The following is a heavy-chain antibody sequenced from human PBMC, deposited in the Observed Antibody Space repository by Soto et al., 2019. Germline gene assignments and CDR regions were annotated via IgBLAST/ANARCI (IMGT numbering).Heavy chain of an antibody. J-gene: IGHJ4*02. CDR2: SNVGNGNT. V-gene: IGHV1-3*01. D-gene: IGHD3-22*01. CDR1: GYTFTRYN. CDR3: ATPQDYDGCLDS. Sequence: QVQFVQSGAEVKKPGASVKVSCKTTGYTFTRYNIHWVRQAPGQRLEWMGWSNVGNGNTRYSQKFQGRLTLTRDTPGNTAYLELNSLISEDTAVYYCATPQDYDGCLDSWGQGTLVTVSS.